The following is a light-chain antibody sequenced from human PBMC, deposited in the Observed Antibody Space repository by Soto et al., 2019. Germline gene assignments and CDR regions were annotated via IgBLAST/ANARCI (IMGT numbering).Light chain of an antibody. CDR1: QGITSW. CDR2: RAS. Sequence: DIQMTQSPSSVSASVGDRVTITCRASQGITSWLAWYQQKPGKAPKLLIYRASNLQSGVPSRFSGSGSAKDFTLTSSGLQPADFATFHCQQTTTCPLTFGGGTKVEIK. V-gene: IGKV1-12*01. CDR3: QQTTTCPLT. J-gene: IGKJ4*01.